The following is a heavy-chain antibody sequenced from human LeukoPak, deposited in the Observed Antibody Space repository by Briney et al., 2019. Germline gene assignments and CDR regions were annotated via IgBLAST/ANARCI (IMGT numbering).Heavy chain of an antibody. CDR3: ARERYFDWLFREPFDY. Sequence: SGGSLRLSCAASGFTFSSYWMSWVRQAPGKGLEWVANIKQDGSEKYYVDSVKGRFTISRDNAKNSLYLQMNSLRAEDTAVYYCARERYFDWLFREPFDYWGQGTLVTVSS. CDR2: IKQDGSEK. V-gene: IGHV3-7*01. D-gene: IGHD3-9*01. J-gene: IGHJ4*02. CDR1: GFTFSSYW.